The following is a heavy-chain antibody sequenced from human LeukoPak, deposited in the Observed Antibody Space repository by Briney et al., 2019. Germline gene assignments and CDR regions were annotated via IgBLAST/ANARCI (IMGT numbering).Heavy chain of an antibody. D-gene: IGHD3-22*01. CDR3: ARVKGDSSGYLDY. J-gene: IGHJ4*02. CDR2: ISGSGGTT. CDR1: GFTFSSYA. Sequence: GGSLRLSCAASGFTFSSYAMSWVRQAPGKGLEWVSAISGSGGTTFYADSVKGRFTISRDNSKNTLFLQMNTLRAEDTAVYYCARVKGDSSGYLDYWGQGTRVTVPS. V-gene: IGHV3-23*01.